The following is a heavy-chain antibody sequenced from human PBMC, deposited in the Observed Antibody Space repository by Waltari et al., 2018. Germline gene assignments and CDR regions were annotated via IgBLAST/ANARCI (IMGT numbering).Heavy chain of an antibody. J-gene: IGHJ2*01. CDR2: IFYSGAT. V-gene: IGHV4-39*01. Sequence: QLQLQESGAGLVKPSETVSLTCTVSGGSISSVAYYWGWVRQPPGKGLEFVASIFYSGATYYNPSLESRVTISVDTSKNQFSLELTSVTDADTAVYYCARQDYYYVKGYFDLWGRGTLVTVSS. D-gene: IGHD3-22*01. CDR1: GGSISSVAYY. CDR3: ARQDYYYVKGYFDL.